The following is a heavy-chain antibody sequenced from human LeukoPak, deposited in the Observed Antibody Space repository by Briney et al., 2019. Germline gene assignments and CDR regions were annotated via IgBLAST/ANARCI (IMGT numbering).Heavy chain of an antibody. V-gene: IGHV3-21*01. Sequence: GGSLRLSCAASGFTFSSYSMNWVRQAPGKGLEWVSSISSCSSYIYYADSVKGRFTISRDNAKNSLYLQMNSLRAEDTAVYYCARDKIVPGVCAFDIWGQGTMVTVSS. J-gene: IGHJ3*02. CDR3: ARDKIVPGVCAFDI. CDR1: GFTFSSYS. CDR2: ISSCSSYI. D-gene: IGHD2-8*01.